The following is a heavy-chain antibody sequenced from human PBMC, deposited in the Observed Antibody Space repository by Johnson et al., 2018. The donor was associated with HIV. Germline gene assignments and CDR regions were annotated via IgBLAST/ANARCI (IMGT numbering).Heavy chain of an antibody. CDR2: ISYYGSIK. CDR3: ARNSGNGLVLRGDAFDM. V-gene: IGHV3-30-3*01. Sequence: QVQLVESGGGVVQPGKSLRLSCAASGFTFSSSAMHWVRQAPGQGLQWVSLISYYGSIKYFADSVKGRFTISRDNSKNTLHLQMNSLRPEDTALYYCARNSGNGLVLRGDAFDMWGQGTMVTVSS. CDR1: GFTFSSSA. D-gene: IGHD2-8*01. J-gene: IGHJ3*02.